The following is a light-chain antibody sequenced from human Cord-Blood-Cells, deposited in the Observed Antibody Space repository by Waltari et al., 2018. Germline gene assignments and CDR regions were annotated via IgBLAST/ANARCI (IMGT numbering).Light chain of an antibody. CDR3: QQYGSSPWT. V-gene: IGKV3-20*01. Sequence: EIALTQSTGSLSLSPGERATLSCRASQSVSSSYLAWYQQKPGHAPRLLIYGASSRATGIPDRFRGSGSGTDFTLTISRLEPEDVAVYYCQQYGSSPWTFGQGTKVEIK. CDR1: QSVSSSY. CDR2: GAS. J-gene: IGKJ1*01.